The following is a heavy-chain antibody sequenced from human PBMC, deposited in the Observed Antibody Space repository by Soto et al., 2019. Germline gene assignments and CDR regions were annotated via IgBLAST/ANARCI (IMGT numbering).Heavy chain of an antibody. CDR1: GGSISSGGYS. D-gene: IGHD6-19*01. CDR2: IYHSGST. V-gene: IGHV4-30-2*01. J-gene: IGHJ4*02. CDR3: ASARGLGAVAAAY. Sequence: QLQLQESGSGLVKPSQTLSLTCAVSGGSISSGGYSWSWIRQPPGKGLEWIGYIYHSGSTYYNPSLKSRVTISVHRSKNPFSLKLSSVTAADTALYYCASARGLGAVAAAYWGQGTLVTVSS.